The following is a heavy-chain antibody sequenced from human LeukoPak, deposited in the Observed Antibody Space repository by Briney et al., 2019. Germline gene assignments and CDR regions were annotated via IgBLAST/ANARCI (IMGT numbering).Heavy chain of an antibody. J-gene: IGHJ4*02. CDR1: GFTVSNNY. CDR2: ISASGP. Sequence: NPGGSLRLSCAASGFTVSNNYMTWVRQAPGKGLEWVSTISASGPYYADAVRGRFTISRDNSRNTLSLQMDSLRAEDTAVYYCAKDHESDGYPCLDHWGLGTLVTVSS. CDR3: AKDHESDGYPCLDH. V-gene: IGHV3-53*01. D-gene: IGHD3-22*01.